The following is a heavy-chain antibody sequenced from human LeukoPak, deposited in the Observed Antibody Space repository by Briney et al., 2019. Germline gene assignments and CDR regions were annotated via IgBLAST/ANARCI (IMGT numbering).Heavy chain of an antibody. V-gene: IGHV3-23*01. D-gene: IGHD6-19*01. CDR3: AKHPYSSGWYFFDY. Sequence: GGSLRLSCAASGFTFSSCAMSCVRQAPGKGLEWVSAISGSGGSTYYADSVRGRFTISRDNSKNTLYLQMSSLRAEDTAVYYCAKHPYSSGWYFFDYWGQGTLVTVSS. CDR2: ISGSGGST. CDR1: GFTFSSCA. J-gene: IGHJ4*02.